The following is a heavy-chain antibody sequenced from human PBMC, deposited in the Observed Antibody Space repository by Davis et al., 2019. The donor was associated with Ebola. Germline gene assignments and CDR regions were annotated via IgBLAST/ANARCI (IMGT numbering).Heavy chain of an antibody. D-gene: IGHD3-22*01. CDR1: GGTFSSYA. V-gene: IGHV1-69*06. Sequence: AASVKVSCKASGGTFSSYAISWVRQAPGQGLEWMGGIIPIFGTANYAQKFQGRVTITADKSTSTAYMELSSLRSEDTAVYYCASDYDSSGYYYEGRYYYGMDVWGQGTTVTVSS. CDR3: ASDYDSSGYYYEGRYYYGMDV. CDR2: IIPIFGTA. J-gene: IGHJ6*02.